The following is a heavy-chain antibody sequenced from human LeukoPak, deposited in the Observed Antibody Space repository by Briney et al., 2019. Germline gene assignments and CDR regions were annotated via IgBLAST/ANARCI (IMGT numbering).Heavy chain of an antibody. CDR3: ASSIAVAVHFDY. J-gene: IGHJ4*02. CDR2: IYYSGST. Sequence: PSETLSLTCTVSGGSISSSSYYWGWIRQPPGKGLEWIGSIYYSGSTYYNPSLKSRVTISVDTSKNQFSLKLSSVTAADTAVYCCASSIAVAVHFDYWGQGTLVTVSS. CDR1: GGSISSSSYY. V-gene: IGHV4-39*01. D-gene: IGHD6-19*01.